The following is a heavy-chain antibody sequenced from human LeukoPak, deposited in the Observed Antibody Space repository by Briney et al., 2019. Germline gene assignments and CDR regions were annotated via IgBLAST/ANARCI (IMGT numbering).Heavy chain of an antibody. J-gene: IGHJ5*02. V-gene: IGHV4-31*03. D-gene: IGHD2-2*01. CDR3: ARDGCSGPGCYGNWFDP. Sequence: SETLSLTCTVSGGSISNGTYYWSWIRQRPGKGLEWIGYMHYSGSTYNNPSLKSRVTMSVDSSKNQFSLKLRSVSAADTAVYYCARDGCSGPGCYGNWFDPWGQGTLVTVSS. CDR2: MHYSGST. CDR1: GGSISNGTYY.